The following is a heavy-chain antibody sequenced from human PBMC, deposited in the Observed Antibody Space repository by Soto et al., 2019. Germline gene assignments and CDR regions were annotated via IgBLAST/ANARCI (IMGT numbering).Heavy chain of an antibody. CDR2: IYHSGST. J-gene: IGHJ4*02. D-gene: IGHD3-9*01. Sequence: SETLSLTCAVSGGSISRSNWWSWVRQPPGKGLEWIGEIYHSGSTNYNPSLKSRVTISVDKSKNQFSLKLGSLTAADTAVYYCARSITFDWLFFDNWGQGSLVTVSS. V-gene: IGHV4-4*02. CDR1: GGSISRSNW. CDR3: ARSITFDWLFFDN.